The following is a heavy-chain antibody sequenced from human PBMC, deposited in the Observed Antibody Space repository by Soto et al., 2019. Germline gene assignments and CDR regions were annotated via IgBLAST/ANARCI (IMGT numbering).Heavy chain of an antibody. CDR2: INPNSGGT. J-gene: IGHJ4*02. V-gene: IGHV1-2*04. D-gene: IGHD2-8*02. CDR3: ARARTGDYFDY. Sequence: ASVKVSCKASGYTFTSYGISWVRQAPGQGLEWMGWINPNSGGTNYAQKFQGWVTMTRDTSISTAYMELSRLKSDDTAVYYCARARTGDYFDYWGQGTQVTVSS. CDR1: GYTFTSYG.